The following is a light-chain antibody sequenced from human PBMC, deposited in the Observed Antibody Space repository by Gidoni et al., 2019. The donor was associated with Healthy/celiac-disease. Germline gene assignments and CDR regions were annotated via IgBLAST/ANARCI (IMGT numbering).Light chain of an antibody. J-gene: IGKJ2*01. CDR1: QSVSSY. Sequence: IVLTQSPATLSLSPGERATLSCSASQSVSSYLAWYQQKPDQAPRLLIYDASNRATGIPARFSGSGSGTDFTLTISSLEPEDFAVYYCQQRSNWPRTFGQGTKLEIK. CDR2: DAS. CDR3: QQRSNWPRT. V-gene: IGKV3-11*01.